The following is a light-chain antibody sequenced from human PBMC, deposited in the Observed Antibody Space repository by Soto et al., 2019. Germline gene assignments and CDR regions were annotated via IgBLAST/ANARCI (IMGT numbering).Light chain of an antibody. CDR2: WAS. Sequence: DIVLTQSPDSLAVSLGERATINCKSSQSVLYSSNNKNYLAWYQQEPGQPPKLLIYWASTRESGVPDRFSASGSGTDVALSISSLQAEDVAVYYFQQYSSTPWTFGQGTKVEIK. V-gene: IGKV4-1*01. CDR3: QQYSSTPWT. CDR1: QSVLYSSNNKNY. J-gene: IGKJ1*01.